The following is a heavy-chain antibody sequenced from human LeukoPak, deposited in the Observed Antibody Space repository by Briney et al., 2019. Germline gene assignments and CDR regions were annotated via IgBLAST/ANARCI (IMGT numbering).Heavy chain of an antibody. D-gene: IGHD6-6*01. CDR3: ARSSMNSYYYYMDV. J-gene: IGHJ6*03. Sequence: ASVKVSCKASGYTFTGCYMHWVRQAPGQGLEWMGWINPNSGGTNYAQKFQGRVTMTRDTSISTAYMELSRLRSDDTAVYYCARSSMNSYYYYMDVWGKGTTVTISS. CDR2: INPNSGGT. V-gene: IGHV1-2*02. CDR1: GYTFTGCY.